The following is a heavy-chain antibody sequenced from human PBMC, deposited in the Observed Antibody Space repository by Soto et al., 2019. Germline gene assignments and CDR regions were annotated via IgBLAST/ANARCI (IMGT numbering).Heavy chain of an antibody. Sequence: GGSLRLSCATSGFTFSSYEMNWVRQAPGKGLEWVSYISSSGSTIYYADSVKGRFTISRDNAKNSLYLQMDSLRAEDMAVYYCARDREAGSFFPYYYGMDVWGQGTTVTVS. V-gene: IGHV3-48*03. D-gene: IGHD6-13*01. CDR3: ARDREAGSFFPYYYGMDV. CDR1: GFTFSSYE. CDR2: ISSSGSTI. J-gene: IGHJ6*02.